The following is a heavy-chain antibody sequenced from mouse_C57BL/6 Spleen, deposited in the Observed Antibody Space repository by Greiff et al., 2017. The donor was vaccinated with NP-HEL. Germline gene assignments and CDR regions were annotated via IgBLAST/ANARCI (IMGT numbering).Heavy chain of an antibody. Sequence: VQLQQSGPGLVKPSQSLSLTCSVTGYSITSGYYWNWIRQFPGNKLEWMGYISYDGSNNYNPSLKNRISITRDTSKNQFFLKLNSVTTEDTATYYCARSLGPWYFDVWGTGTTVTVSS. CDR3: ARSLGPWYFDV. CDR1: GYSITSGYY. CDR2: ISYDGSN. V-gene: IGHV3-6*01. J-gene: IGHJ1*03. D-gene: IGHD4-1*01.